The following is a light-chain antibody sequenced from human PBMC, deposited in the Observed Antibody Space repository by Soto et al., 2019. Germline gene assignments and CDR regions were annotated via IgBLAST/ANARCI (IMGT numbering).Light chain of an antibody. Sequence: DIQMTQSPSSLSASVGDRVTITCRASQTISNYLYWYQQRPGKAPNLLIYSSSSLQSGVPPRFSGSGSGTDFTLTISSLQPEDFATYYCQQTYSTPITFGQGTRLEIK. V-gene: IGKV1-39*01. J-gene: IGKJ5*01. CDR1: QTISNY. CDR3: QQTYSTPIT. CDR2: SSS.